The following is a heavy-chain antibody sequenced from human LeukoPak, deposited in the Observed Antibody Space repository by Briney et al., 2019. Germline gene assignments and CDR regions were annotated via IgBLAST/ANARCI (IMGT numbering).Heavy chain of an antibody. V-gene: IGHV1-2*06. J-gene: IGHJ3*02. CDR2: INPKTGGT. Sequence: ASVKVSCKASGYTFTGHYMNWVRQAPGQGLEWMGRINPKTGGTNFAQNFQGRVTMTRDTSISTGYMELTRLRPDDTAVYYCARVGDGLNDAFDIRGQGTMVTVSS. CDR3: ARVGDGLNDAFDI. D-gene: IGHD5-24*01. CDR1: GYTFTGHY.